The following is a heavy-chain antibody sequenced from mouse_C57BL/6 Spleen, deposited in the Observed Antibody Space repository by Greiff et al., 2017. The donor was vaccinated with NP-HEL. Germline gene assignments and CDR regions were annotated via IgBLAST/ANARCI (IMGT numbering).Heavy chain of an antibody. D-gene: IGHD1-1*02. CDR2: IYPGGGYT. CDR1: GYTFTNYW. J-gene: IGHJ1*03. CDR3: ARERWVAEYFDV. V-gene: IGHV1-63*01. Sequence: QLQQSGAELVRPGTSVKMFCKASGYTFTNYWISWAKQRSGQGLEWVGDIYPGGGYTNYNEKFKGKAPMTVDKSPSTAYMQFSSLTSEDSAIYYCARERWVAEYFDVWGTGTTVTVSS.